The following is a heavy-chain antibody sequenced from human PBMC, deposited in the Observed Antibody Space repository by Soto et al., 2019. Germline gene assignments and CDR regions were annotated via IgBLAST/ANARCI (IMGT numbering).Heavy chain of an antibody. V-gene: IGHV3-23*01. CDR2: ISANGGRT. D-gene: IGHD1-20*01. Sequence: EVQLLESGGGLVQPGGSLRLSCGASGFTFSSYAMSWVRQAPGKAPEWVSGISANGGRTDYADSVRGRFTMSRDNSKNTLYLQMNSLRAEDTAVYYCAQDHRISGIDYWGQGTLVTVSS. CDR3: AQDHRISGIDY. CDR1: GFTFSSYA. J-gene: IGHJ4*02.